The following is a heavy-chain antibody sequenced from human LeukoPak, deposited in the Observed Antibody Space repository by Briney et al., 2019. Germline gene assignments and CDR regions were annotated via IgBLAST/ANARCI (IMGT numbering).Heavy chain of an antibody. CDR3: ARGGYCSSTSCREYNWFDP. CDR2: IYTSGST. CDR1: AGSRSSYY. V-gene: IGHV4-4*07. J-gene: IGHJ5*02. Sequence: PETLSLTCTISAGSRSSYYWSWMRQPPLLGMESIGRIYTSGSTNYNPSLKSRVTMSVDTSKNQFSLKLSSVTAADTAVYYCARGGYCSSTSCREYNWFDPWGQGTLVTVSS. D-gene: IGHD2-2*01.